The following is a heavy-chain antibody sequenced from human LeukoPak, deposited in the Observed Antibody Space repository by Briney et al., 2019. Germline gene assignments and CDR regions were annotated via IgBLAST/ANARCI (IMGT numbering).Heavy chain of an antibody. CDR2: IYYSGST. CDR1: GGSISSYY. Sequence: SETLSLTCTVSGGSISSYYWSWIRQPPGKGLEWIGYIYYSGSTNYNPSLKSRVTISVDTSKNQFSLKLSSVTAADTAVYYCARRLIRDSSGGGHFDYWGQETLVTVSS. CDR3: ARRLIRDSSGGGHFDY. J-gene: IGHJ4*02. D-gene: IGHD3-22*01. V-gene: IGHV4-59*08.